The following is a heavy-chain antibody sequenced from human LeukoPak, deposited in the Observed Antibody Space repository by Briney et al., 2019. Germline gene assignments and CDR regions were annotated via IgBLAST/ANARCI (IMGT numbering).Heavy chain of an antibody. CDR2: INSDGSST. CDR3: AKDIAAYSSGWYGSGFFQH. CDR1: GFTFSSYW. J-gene: IGHJ1*01. V-gene: IGHV3-74*01. Sequence: PGGSLRLSCAASGFTFSSYWMHWVRQAPGKGLVWVSRINSDGSSTNYADSVKGRFTIPRDNAKNTLYLQMNSLRTEDTALYYCAKDIAAYSSGWYGSGFFQHWGQGTLVTVSS. D-gene: IGHD6-19*01.